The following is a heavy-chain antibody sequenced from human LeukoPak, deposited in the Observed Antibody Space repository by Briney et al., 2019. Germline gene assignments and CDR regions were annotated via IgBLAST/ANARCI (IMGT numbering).Heavy chain of an antibody. CDR3: ASLTTVTTPDAFDI. V-gene: IGHV1-2*02. D-gene: IGHD4-17*01. Sequence: ASVKVSCKASGYTFTGYYMHWVRQAPGQGLEWMGWINPNSGGTNYAQKFQGRVTMTRDTSISTAYMELSRLRSDDTAVYYCASLTTVTTPDAFDIWGQGTMVTVSS. J-gene: IGHJ3*02. CDR1: GYTFTGYY. CDR2: INPNSGGT.